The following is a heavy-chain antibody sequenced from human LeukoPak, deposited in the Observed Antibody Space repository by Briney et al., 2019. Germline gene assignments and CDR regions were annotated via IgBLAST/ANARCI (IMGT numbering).Heavy chain of an antibody. Sequence: SETLSLTCTVSGGSISSYYWSWIRQPPGEGLWWIGYIYYSGSTNYNPSLKSRVTISVDTSKNKFYLKLSSVTAADTAVYYCARTYYYDSSGRGGFDYWGQGTLVTVSS. CDR1: GGSISSYY. CDR2: IYYSGST. V-gene: IGHV4-59*08. J-gene: IGHJ4*02. D-gene: IGHD3-22*01. CDR3: ARTYYYDSSGRGGFDY.